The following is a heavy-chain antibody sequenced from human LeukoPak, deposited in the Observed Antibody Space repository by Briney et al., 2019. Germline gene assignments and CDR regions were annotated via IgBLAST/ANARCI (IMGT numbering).Heavy chain of an antibody. CDR2: IYHSGST. D-gene: IGHD6-6*01. Sequence: PSETLSLTCTVSGYSISSGYYWGWIRQPPGKGLEWIGSIYHSGSTYYGPSLKSRVTISIDRSKDQFSLKLSSLTAADTALYYCARGLPPSSSYYLDLWGQGTLVTVSS. CDR1: GYSISSGYY. CDR3: ARGLPPSSSYYLDL. J-gene: IGHJ4*02. V-gene: IGHV4-38-2*02.